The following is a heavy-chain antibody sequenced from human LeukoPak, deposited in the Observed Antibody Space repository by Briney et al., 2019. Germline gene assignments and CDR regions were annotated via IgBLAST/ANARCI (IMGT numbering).Heavy chain of an antibody. CDR3: ARDPSRITIFGVVNGEFDY. V-gene: IGHV1-18*01. Sequence: AASVKVSCKASGYTFTSYGISWVRQAPGQGLEWMGWISAYNGNTNYAQKLQGRVTMTTDTSTSTAYMELRSLRSDDTAVYYCARDPSRITIFGVVNGEFDYWGQGTLVAVSS. D-gene: IGHD3-3*01. J-gene: IGHJ4*02. CDR2: ISAYNGNT. CDR1: GYTFTSYG.